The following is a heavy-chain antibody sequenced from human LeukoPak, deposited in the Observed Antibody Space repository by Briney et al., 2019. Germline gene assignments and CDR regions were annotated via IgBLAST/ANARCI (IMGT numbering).Heavy chain of an antibody. D-gene: IGHD1-26*01. CDR1: GFIFSSHG. CDR3: AREGRGSYNAFDM. V-gene: IGHV3-30*03. Sequence: GGSLRLSCAASGFIFSSHGMNWVRQAPGKGLEWVAVISYDGSNKYYADSVKGRFTISRDNSKNTLYLQMNSLRAEDTAVYYCAREGRGSYNAFDMWGQGTMVTVSS. CDR2: ISYDGSNK. J-gene: IGHJ3*02.